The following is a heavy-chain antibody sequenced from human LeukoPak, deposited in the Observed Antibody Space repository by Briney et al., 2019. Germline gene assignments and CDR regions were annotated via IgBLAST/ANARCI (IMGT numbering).Heavy chain of an antibody. J-gene: IGHJ4*02. D-gene: IGHD6-13*01. CDR1: GFTFTNCA. Sequence: GGSLRLSCAASGFTFTNCAMSWVRRAPGKGLEWVSSISGSGGSTYYADSVKGRFTISRDSSKNTLYLQMNSLRAEDTAVYFCAKGTRTTPGTSFDCWGQGTLVTVSS. V-gene: IGHV3-23*01. CDR2: ISGSGGST. CDR3: AKGTRTTPGTSFDC.